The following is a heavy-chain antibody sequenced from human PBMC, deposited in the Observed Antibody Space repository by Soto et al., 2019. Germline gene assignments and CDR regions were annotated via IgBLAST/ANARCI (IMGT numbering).Heavy chain of an antibody. J-gene: IGHJ5*02. CDR2: ISYDGSNK. CDR1: GFTFSSYA. Sequence: ESGGGVVQPGRSLRLSCAASGFTFSSYAMHWVRQAPGKGLEWVAVISYDGSNKYYADSVKGRFTISRDNSKNTLYLQMNSLRAEDTAVYYCARDSGSYPPWGQGTLVTVSS. D-gene: IGHD1-26*01. CDR3: ARDSGSYPP. V-gene: IGHV3-30-3*01.